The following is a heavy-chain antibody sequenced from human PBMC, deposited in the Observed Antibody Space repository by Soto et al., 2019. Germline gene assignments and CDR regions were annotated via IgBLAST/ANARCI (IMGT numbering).Heavy chain of an antibody. CDR3: ATGHPVLPNWFDP. J-gene: IGHJ5*02. D-gene: IGHD3-10*01. CDR1: GGTFSSYT. Sequence: SVKVSCKASGGTFSSYTIIWVRQAPGQGLEWMGRIIPILGIANYAQKFQGRVTITADKSTSTAYMELSSLRSEDTAVYYCATGHPVLPNWFDPWGQGTLVTVSS. V-gene: IGHV1-69*02. CDR2: IIPILGIA.